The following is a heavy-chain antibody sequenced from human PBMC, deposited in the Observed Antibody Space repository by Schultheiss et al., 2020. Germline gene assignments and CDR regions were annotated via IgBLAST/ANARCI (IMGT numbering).Heavy chain of an antibody. CDR2: ISSRSSYI. D-gene: IGHD3-9*01. J-gene: IGHJ4*02. Sequence: GGSLRLSCAASGFTFSSYSMNWVRQAPGKGLEWVSSISSRSSYIYYADSVKGRFTISRDNAKNSLYLQMNSLRAEDTAVYYCARDTPPLRYFDWPRSVVDYWGQGTLVTVSS. CDR3: ARDTPPLRYFDWPRSVVDY. CDR1: GFTFSSYS. V-gene: IGHV3-21*01.